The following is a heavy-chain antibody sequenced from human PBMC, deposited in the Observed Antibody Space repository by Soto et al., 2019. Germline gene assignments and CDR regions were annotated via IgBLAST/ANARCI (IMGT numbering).Heavy chain of an antibody. Sequence: WRPLRLRYGVFGFTFRDHASHCVLKAPGKGLEWVSLIGESGTPTYYADSVKGRFTISRDNSGNTLFLEMYSLRAEDTAVYYCARYIPGVRYYGMDVWGQGTTVTVSS. CDR1: GFTFRDHA. J-gene: IGHJ6*02. CDR3: ARYIPGVRYYGMDV. V-gene: IGHV3-23*01. D-gene: IGHD2-2*01. CDR2: IGESGTPT.